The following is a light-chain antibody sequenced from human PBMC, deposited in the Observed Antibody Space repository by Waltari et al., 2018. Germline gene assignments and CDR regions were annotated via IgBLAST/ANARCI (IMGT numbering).Light chain of an antibody. J-gene: IGKJ3*01. CDR3: QQYKIWPPGS. CDR1: QSVSSN. CDR2: GAS. V-gene: IGKV3-15*01. Sequence: EIVMTQSPATLSVSPGERATLSCRASQSVSSNLAWYQQKPGQAPRLLIYGASVRATGIPARFSGSGSGTEFSLTISSLQSEDFAIYYCQQYKIWPPGSFGPGTKVD.